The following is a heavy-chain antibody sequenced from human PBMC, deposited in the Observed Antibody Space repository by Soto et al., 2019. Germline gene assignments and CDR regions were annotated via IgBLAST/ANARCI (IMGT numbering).Heavy chain of an antibody. CDR2: IYSGGST. D-gene: IGHD3-3*01. V-gene: IGHV3-53*01. J-gene: IGHJ3*02. Sequence: GGSLSLSCTASGFTVSSNYIRWARQAPGKGLEWVSVIYSGGSTYYADSVKGRFTISRDNSKNTLYLQMNSLRAEDTALYYCARDEYYEGAFDIWGQGTMVTVSS. CDR1: GFTVSSNY. CDR3: ARDEYYEGAFDI.